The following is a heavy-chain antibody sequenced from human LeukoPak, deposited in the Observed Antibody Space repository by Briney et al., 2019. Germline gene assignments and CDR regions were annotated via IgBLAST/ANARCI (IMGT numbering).Heavy chain of an antibody. CDR2: IYYSGST. D-gene: IGHD1-26*01. Sequence: SETLSLTCAVYGGSFSSYYWSWIRQPPGKGLEWIGYIYYSGSTSYNPSLKSRATISVDTSKNQFSLKLSSVTAADTAVYYCARDRGSQPFIDYWGQGTLVTVSS. V-gene: IGHV4-59*01. CDR3: ARDRGSQPFIDY. CDR1: GGSFSSYY. J-gene: IGHJ4*02.